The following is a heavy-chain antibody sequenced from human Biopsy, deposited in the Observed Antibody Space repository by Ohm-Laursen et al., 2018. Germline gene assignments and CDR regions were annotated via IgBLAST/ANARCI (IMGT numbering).Heavy chain of an antibody. CDR2: INLCGST. CDR3: ARDRGYYSDRTVPGYFDL. D-gene: IGHD3-22*01. CDR1: GGSFTGYY. Sequence: GILSLICAVYGGSFTGYYSSWIRQPPRKGLESLGEINLCGSTNYNPSLQSRVTISVDTSKNHFFLRLPSVTPADTAIYYRARDRGYYSDRTVPGYFDLWGRGTLVTVSS. V-gene: IGHV4-34*01. J-gene: IGHJ2*01.